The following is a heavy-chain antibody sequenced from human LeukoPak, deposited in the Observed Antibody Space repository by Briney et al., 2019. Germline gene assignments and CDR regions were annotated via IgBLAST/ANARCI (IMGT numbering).Heavy chain of an antibody. J-gene: IGHJ2*01. CDR2: IYYSGST. CDR3: ARHGLTVTPYWYFDL. V-gene: IGHV4-39*01. D-gene: IGHD4-17*01. CDR1: GGSISSSSYY. Sequence: SETLSLTCTVSGGSISSSSYYWGWIRQPPGKGLEWIGSIYYSGSTYYNPSLKSRVTISVDTSKNQFSLKLSSVTAADTAVYYCARHGLTVTPYWYFDLWGRGTLVTVAS.